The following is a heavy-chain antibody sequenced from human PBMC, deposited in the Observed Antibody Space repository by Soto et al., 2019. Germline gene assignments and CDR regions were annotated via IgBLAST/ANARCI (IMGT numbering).Heavy chain of an antibody. V-gene: IGHV5-51*01. J-gene: IGHJ6*02. D-gene: IGHD3-16*01. CDR3: ARQGSNGAYYYYGMDV. CDR2: IYPGDSDT. Sequence: PGESLKISCKGSGYRFSSYWIAWVRQRAGKGLEWMGIIYPGDSDTRYSPSFEGQVTISADKSNSTAYLQWSSLKASDTAMYYCARQGSNGAYYYYGMDVWGQGTTVTVSS. CDR1: GYRFSSYW.